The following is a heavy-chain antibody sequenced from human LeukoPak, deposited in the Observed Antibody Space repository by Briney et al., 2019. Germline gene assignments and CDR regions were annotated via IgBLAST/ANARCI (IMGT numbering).Heavy chain of an antibody. D-gene: IGHD2-2*01. V-gene: IGHV4-34*01. Sequence: PSETLSLTCAVHGGSFSGYYWSWIRQPPGKGLEWIGEINHSGSTNYNPSLKSRVTISVDTSKNQFSLKLSSVTAADTAVYYCASNIVVVPAADAFDIWGQGTMVTVSS. CDR1: GGSFSGYY. CDR2: INHSGST. CDR3: ASNIVVVPAADAFDI. J-gene: IGHJ3*02.